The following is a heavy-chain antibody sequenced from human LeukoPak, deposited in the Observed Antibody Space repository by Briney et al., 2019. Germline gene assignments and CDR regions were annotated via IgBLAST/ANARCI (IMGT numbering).Heavy chain of an antibody. CDR2: SFHTGST. V-gene: IGHV4-59*12. CDR3: ARWNDDYRAFDI. CDR1: DDSINTYH. J-gene: IGHJ3*02. Sequence: SETLSLTCSVSDDSINTYHWNWIRQPPGKGLEWIGYSFHTGSTHYNPSLKGRVTLSVETSKNWVSLRLRSVTAADTAVYFCARWNDDYRAFDIWGQGTMVTVSS. D-gene: IGHD4-17*01.